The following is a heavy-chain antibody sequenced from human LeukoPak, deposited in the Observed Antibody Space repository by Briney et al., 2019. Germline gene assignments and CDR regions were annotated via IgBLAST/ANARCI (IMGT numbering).Heavy chain of an antibody. CDR3: ARDTPFVPDTAMGLFDY. CDR1: GFTFSSYA. V-gene: IGHV3-30-3*01. J-gene: IGHJ4*02. CDR2: ISYDGSNK. Sequence: GGSLRLSCAASGFTFSSYAMQWVRQAPGKGLEWVAVISYDGSNKYYADSVKGRFTISRDNSKNTLYLQMNSLRAEDTAVYYCARDTPFVPDTAMGLFDYWGQGTLVTVSS. D-gene: IGHD5-18*01.